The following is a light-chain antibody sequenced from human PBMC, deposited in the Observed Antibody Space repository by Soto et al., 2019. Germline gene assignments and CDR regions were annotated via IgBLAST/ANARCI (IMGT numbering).Light chain of an antibody. CDR2: ANT. V-gene: IGLV1-40*01. Sequence: QSVLTQPPSVSGAPGQRVTISCTGASSNIGAGYDVHWYQQFPGTDPKLLIFANTNRPSGVPDQFSGSKSDTSASLAITGLQAEDEADYYCHSYDTSLSARVFGGGTKLTVL. CDR3: HSYDTSLSARV. CDR1: SSNIGAGYD. J-gene: IGLJ3*02.